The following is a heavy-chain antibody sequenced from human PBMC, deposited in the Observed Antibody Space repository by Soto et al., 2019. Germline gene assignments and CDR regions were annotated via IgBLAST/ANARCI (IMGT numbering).Heavy chain of an antibody. Sequence: GESLKVSCKGSGYSFTSYWIGCVRQMPGKGLEWMGIIYPGDSDTRYSPSFQGQVTISADQSISTAFLQWSSLKASDTAMYYCARHLSPGIAAAGLDAFDIWGQGTMVTVPS. CDR3: ARHLSPGIAAAGLDAFDI. J-gene: IGHJ3*02. D-gene: IGHD6-13*01. V-gene: IGHV5-51*01. CDR1: GYSFTSYW. CDR2: IYPGDSDT.